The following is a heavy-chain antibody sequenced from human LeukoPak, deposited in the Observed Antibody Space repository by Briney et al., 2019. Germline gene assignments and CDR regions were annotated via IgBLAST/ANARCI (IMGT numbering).Heavy chain of an antibody. CDR1: GFTFSSYG. V-gene: IGHV3-30*18. Sequence: PGGSLSLSCAASGFTFSSYGLHWARQAPGKGLEWVAVISYDGSNKYYADSVKGRFTISRDNSKNTLYLQMNSLRAEDTAVYYCAKPPISDALNICGQGTMVTVSS. CDR2: ISYDGSNK. CDR3: AKPPISDALNI. J-gene: IGHJ3*02.